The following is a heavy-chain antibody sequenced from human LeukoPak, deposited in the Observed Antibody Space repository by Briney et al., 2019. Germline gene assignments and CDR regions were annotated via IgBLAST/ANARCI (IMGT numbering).Heavy chain of an antibody. CDR2: ISSSGSTI. CDR3: ARVGKLYYYDSSGLGFDY. J-gene: IGHJ4*02. CDR1: GFTFSNAW. D-gene: IGHD3-22*01. Sequence: GGSLRLSCAASGFTFSNAWMSWVRQAPGKGLEWVSYISSSGSTIYYADSVKGRFTISRDNAKNSLYLQMNSLRAEDTAVYYCARVGKLYYYDSSGLGFDYWGQGTLVTVSS. V-gene: IGHV3-11*04.